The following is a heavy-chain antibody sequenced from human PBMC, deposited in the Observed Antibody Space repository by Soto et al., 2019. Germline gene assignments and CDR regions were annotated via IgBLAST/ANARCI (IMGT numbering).Heavy chain of an antibody. D-gene: IGHD3-22*01. V-gene: IGHV3-66*01. CDR3: AREAIIVIAAPEYYFDH. CDR1: GFDVSNTD. Sequence: GGSLRLSCAASGFDVSNTDMSWVRQAPGKGLEWVSVIYSGGYTNYADSVKGRFIVSRDSPKNTLYLQMDSLRAEDTAVYYCAREAIIVIAAPEYYFDHSGEGTLDTVGS. CDR2: IYSGGYT. J-gene: IGHJ4*02.